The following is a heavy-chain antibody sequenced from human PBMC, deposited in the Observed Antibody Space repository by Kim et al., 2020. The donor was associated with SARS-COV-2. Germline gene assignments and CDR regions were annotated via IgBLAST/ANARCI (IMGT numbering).Heavy chain of an antibody. Sequence: GGSLRLSCAASGFTFSSYEMNWVRQAPGKGLEWVSYISSSGSTIYYADSVKGRFTISRDNAKNSLYLQMNSLRAEDTAVYYCAREPWVVPASTRGMEAGCFDYWGQGTLVTVSS. V-gene: IGHV3-48*03. CDR2: ISSSGSTI. J-gene: IGHJ4*02. CDR3: AREPWVVPASTRGMEAGCFDY. CDR1: GFTFSSYE. D-gene: IGHD2-2*01.